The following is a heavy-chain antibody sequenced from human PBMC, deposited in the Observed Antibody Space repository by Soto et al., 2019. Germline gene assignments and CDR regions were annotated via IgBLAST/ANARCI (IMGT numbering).Heavy chain of an antibody. Sequence: GGSLRLSCAASGFTFSDYYMSWIRQVPGRGLEWVSYISNGGDVIHYADSVKGRFTISRDNVDNSLYLQMNSLRVEDTAVYYCAKENWYPDLWGRGTLVTVSS. J-gene: IGHJ2*01. CDR3: AKENWYPDL. CDR1: GFTFSDYY. V-gene: IGHV3-11*01. CDR2: ISNGGDVI.